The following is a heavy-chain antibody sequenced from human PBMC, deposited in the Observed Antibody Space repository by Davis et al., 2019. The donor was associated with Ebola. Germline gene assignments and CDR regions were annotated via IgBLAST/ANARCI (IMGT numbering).Heavy chain of an antibody. J-gene: IGHJ3*01. V-gene: IGHV4-61*08. D-gene: IGHD3-22*01. CDR2: IYYSGST. CDR3: ARHTPGYYYDRKRDAFDV. Sequence: SETLSLTCAVSGGSISSGGYSWSWIRQPPGKGLEWIGYIYYSGSTDYNPSLKSRVTISVDTSKNQFSLKLSSVTAADTAVYYCARHTPGYYYDRKRDAFDVWGQGTMVTVSS. CDR1: GGSISSGGYS.